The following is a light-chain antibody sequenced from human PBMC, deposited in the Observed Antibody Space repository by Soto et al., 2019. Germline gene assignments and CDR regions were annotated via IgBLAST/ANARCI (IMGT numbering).Light chain of an antibody. CDR2: EVT. V-gene: IGLV2-14*01. CDR1: SSDIGGYNY. CDR3: SSYGSTSTFYVV. J-gene: IGLJ2*01. Sequence: QSALTQPASVSGSPGQSITISCTGTSSDIGGYNYVSWYQQHPGKAPKFMIYEVTNRPSGVSNRFSGSKSGNTASLTISGLQADDEADYYCSSYGSTSTFYVVFGGGTQLTVL.